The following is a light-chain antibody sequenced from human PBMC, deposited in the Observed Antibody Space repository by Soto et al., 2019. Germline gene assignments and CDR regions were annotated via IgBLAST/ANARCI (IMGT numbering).Light chain of an antibody. CDR3: QQYNSYSWT. CDR2: GAS. CDR1: QSVSSSF. V-gene: IGKV3-20*01. Sequence: EIVLTQSPGTLSLFPGERATLSCRASQSVSSSFLAWYQQKPGQAPRLLIYGASSRATGIPDRFSGSGSGTEFTLTISSLQPDDFATYYCQQYNSYSWTFGQGTKVDIK. J-gene: IGKJ1*01.